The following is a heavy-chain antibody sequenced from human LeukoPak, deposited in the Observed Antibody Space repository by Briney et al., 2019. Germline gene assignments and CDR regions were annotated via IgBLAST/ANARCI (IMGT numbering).Heavy chain of an antibody. V-gene: IGHV4-39*01. J-gene: IGHJ4*02. Sequence: PSETLSLTCTVSGGSISSSSYYWGWIRQPPGKGLEWIGSIYYSGSTYYNPSLKSRVTISVDTSKNQFSLKLSSVTAADTAVYYCARRLVVVVAATRGYYFDNWGQGTLVTVSS. D-gene: IGHD2-15*01. CDR2: IYYSGST. CDR3: ARRLVVVVAATRGYYFDN. CDR1: GGSISSSSYY.